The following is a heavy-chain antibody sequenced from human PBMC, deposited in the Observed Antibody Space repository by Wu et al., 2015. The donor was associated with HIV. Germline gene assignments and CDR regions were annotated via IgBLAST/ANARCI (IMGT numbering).Heavy chain of an antibody. CDR2: ILPLYGTT. CDR3: MRRQQLLDQ. D-gene: IGHD4-11*01. Sequence: QVQLMQSGAEVKTPGSSVKVSCKVSGGTFDIYAITWVRQGPGQGLEWMGRILPLYGTTDYAQKFRGRVTITADESTNTAYMEIRGLRSDDTAVYYCMRRQQLLDQWGQGTLVTVSS. J-gene: IGHJ4*02. CDR1: GGTFDIYA. V-gene: IGHV1-69*15.